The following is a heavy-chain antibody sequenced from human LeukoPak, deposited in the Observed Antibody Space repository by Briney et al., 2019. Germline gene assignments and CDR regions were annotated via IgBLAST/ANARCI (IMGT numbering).Heavy chain of an antibody. D-gene: IGHD4-23*01. Sequence: ASVTVSCKASGYTFIGYYVNWVRQARGQGLEWMGWINPNSGGTKYAEKFLGRVTMTRDTSMQTVYMELSGLKSDDAAVYYCARYKATVVTAQRGYYMDVWGEGTTVTVSS. CDR3: ARYKATVVTAQRGYYMDV. V-gene: IGHV1-2*02. CDR2: INPNSGGT. J-gene: IGHJ6*03. CDR1: GYTFIGYY.